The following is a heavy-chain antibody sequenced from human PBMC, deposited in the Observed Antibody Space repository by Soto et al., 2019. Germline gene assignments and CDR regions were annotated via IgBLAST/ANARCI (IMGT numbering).Heavy chain of an antibody. CDR3: ERTQQLVRDNGPQPLDY. CDR2: ISYDGSNK. J-gene: IGHJ4*02. Sequence: GGSLRLSCAASGFTFSSYAMHWVRQAPGKGLEWVAVISYDGSNKYYADSVKGRFTISRDNSKNTLYLQMNSLRAEDTAVYYCERTQQLVRDNGPQPLDYWGQGTLVTVSS. V-gene: IGHV3-30-3*01. CDR1: GFTFSSYA. D-gene: IGHD6-13*01.